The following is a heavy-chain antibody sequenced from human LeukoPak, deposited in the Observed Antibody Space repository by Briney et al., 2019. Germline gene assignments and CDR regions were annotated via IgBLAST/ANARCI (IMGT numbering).Heavy chain of an antibody. CDR2: INHSGST. J-gene: IGHJ4*02. V-gene: IGHV4-34*01. Sequence: SETLSLTCAVYGGSFSGYYWSWIRQPPGKGLEWIGEINHSGSTNYNPSLKSRVTISVDTSKNQFSLKLSSVTAADTAVYYCAREPPAQYYFDYWGQGTLVTVSS. CDR3: AREPPAQYYFDY. CDR1: GGSFSGYY.